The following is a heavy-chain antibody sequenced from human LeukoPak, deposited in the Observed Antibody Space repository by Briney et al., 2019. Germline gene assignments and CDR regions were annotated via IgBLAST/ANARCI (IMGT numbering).Heavy chain of an antibody. D-gene: IGHD3-16*01. V-gene: IGHV1-46*01. CDR1: GYTFTSYY. CDR3: ARELKGGYFDY. CDR2: IRLSSGVT. J-gene: IGHJ4*02. Sequence: ASVKVSCKASGYTFTSYYIHWVRQAPGLELEWMGIIRLSSGVTTYAQNFQGRVTMTRDTSTSTVYMELSSLRSEDTAVYYCARELKGGYFDYWGQGTLVTVSS.